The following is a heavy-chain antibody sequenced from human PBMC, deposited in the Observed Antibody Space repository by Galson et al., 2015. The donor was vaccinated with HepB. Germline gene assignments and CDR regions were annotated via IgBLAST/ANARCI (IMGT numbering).Heavy chain of an antibody. Sequence: SVKVSCKASGSTFTSYDINWVRQATGQGLEWMGWMNPNSGNTGYAQKFQGRVTMTRNTSISTAYMELSSLRPEDTAVYYCARVVATAKRPRNNWFDPWGQGTLVTVSS. CDR3: ARVVATAKRPRNNWFDP. D-gene: IGHD2-21*01. CDR2: MNPNSGNT. CDR1: GSTFTSYD. V-gene: IGHV1-8*01. J-gene: IGHJ5*02.